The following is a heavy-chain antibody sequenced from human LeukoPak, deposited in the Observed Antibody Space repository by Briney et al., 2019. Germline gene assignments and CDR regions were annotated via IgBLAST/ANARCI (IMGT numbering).Heavy chain of an antibody. CDR3: ARVVTGSSWYEGHYYYGMDV. J-gene: IGHJ6*02. CDR1: GFTFSDYY. CDR2: ISSSGSTI. D-gene: IGHD6-13*01. Sequence: KPGGSLRLSCAASGFTFSDYYMSWIRQAPGKGLEWVSYISSSGSTIYYADSVKGRFTISRDNAKNSLYLQMNSLRAEDTAVYYCARVVTGSSWYEGHYYYGMDVWGQGTTVTVSS. V-gene: IGHV3-11*01.